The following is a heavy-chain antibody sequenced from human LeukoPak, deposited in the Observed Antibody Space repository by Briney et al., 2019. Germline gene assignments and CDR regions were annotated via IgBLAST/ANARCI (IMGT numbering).Heavy chain of an antibody. CDR2: INHSGST. CDR3: AREYSSGWYRDFDY. D-gene: IGHD6-19*01. J-gene: IGHJ4*02. V-gene: IGHV4-34*01. Sequence: SETLSLTCAVYGGSFSGYYWSWIRQPPGKGLEWIGEINHSGSTNYNPSLKSLVTISVDTSKNQFSLKLSSVTAADTAVYYCAREYSSGWYRDFDYWGQGTLVTVSS. CDR1: GGSFSGYY.